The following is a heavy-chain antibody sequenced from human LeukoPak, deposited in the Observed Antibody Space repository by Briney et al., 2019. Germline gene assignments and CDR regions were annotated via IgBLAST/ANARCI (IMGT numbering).Heavy chain of an antibody. Sequence: GGSLRLSCAVSGFTFRSYSMHWVRQAPGKGLEWVSSISSSSSYIYYADSVKGRFTISRDNAKNSLYLQMNSLRAEDTAVYYCASSPLAADDYWGQGTLVTVSS. J-gene: IGHJ4*02. CDR1: GFTFRSYS. CDR2: ISSSSSYI. V-gene: IGHV3-21*01. CDR3: ASSPLAADDY. D-gene: IGHD6-25*01.